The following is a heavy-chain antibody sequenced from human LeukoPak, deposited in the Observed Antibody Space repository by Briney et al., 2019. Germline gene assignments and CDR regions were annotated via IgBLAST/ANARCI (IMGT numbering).Heavy chain of an antibody. Sequence: ASVKVSCKASGYTFTSYGISWVRQATGQGLEWMGWMNPNSGNTGYAQKFQGRVTMTRNTSISTAYMELSSLRSEDTAVYYCARGRGRQLGRSIDYWGQGTLVTVSS. CDR1: GYTFTSYG. V-gene: IGHV1-8*02. D-gene: IGHD6-13*01. CDR3: ARGRGRQLGRSIDY. J-gene: IGHJ4*02. CDR2: MNPNSGNT.